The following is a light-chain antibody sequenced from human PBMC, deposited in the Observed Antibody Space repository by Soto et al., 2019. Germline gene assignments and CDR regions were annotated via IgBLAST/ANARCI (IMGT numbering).Light chain of an antibody. V-gene: IGKV1-9*01. CDR3: QQRKSYPIT. Sequence: DIQLTQSPSFLSASVGARVTITCRASQDINPYLAWYQQKPGKAPKLLIFAASTLQNGVPSRFSGSGSGTEFTVTITSLQPEDFATYYCQQRKSYPITFGQGTRLEIK. CDR2: AAS. CDR1: QDINPY. J-gene: IGKJ5*01.